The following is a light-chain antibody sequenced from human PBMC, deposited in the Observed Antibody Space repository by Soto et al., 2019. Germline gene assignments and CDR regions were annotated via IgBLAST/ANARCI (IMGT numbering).Light chain of an antibody. CDR2: KAS. V-gene: IGKV1-5*03. J-gene: IGKJ1*01. CDR1: QSISSW. CDR3: QQYNSYST. Sequence: DIQMTHSHSTLSASVGDRVTITFRASQSISSWLAWYQQKPGKAPKLLIYKASSLESGVPSRFSGSGSGTEFTLTISSLQPDDFATYYCQQYNSYSTFGQGTKVDI.